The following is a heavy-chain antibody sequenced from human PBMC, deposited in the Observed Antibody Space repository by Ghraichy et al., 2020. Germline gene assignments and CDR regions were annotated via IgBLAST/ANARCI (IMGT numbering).Heavy chain of an antibody. CDR2: ISVSGGST. CDR1: GFTFSSHA. D-gene: IGHD1-26*01. CDR3: AKAPQWELPNYYFDY. J-gene: IGHJ4*02. V-gene: IGHV3-23*01. Sequence: SCAASGFTFSSHAMSWVRQAPGKGLEWVSGISVSGGSTDYADSVKGRFTISRDNSKNTLYLQMNSLGAEDTAVYYCAKAPQWELPNYYFDYWGQGTLVTVSS.